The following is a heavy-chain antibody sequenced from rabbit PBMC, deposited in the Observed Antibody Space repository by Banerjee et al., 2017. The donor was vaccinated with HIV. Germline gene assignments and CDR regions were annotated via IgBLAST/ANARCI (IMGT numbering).Heavy chain of an antibody. J-gene: IGHJ4*01. CDR2: INTSSGNT. CDR3: ARGYTYGYAGYATYFNL. V-gene: IGHV1S45*01. D-gene: IGHD6-1*01. CDR1: GFSFSNRYV. Sequence: QEQLEESGGGLVKPEGSLTLTCKASGFSFSNRYVMCWVRQAPGKGLEWIACINTSSGNTVYASWAKGRFTISRTSSTTVTLQMTSLTAADTATYFCARGYTYGYAGYATYFNLWGPGTLVTVS.